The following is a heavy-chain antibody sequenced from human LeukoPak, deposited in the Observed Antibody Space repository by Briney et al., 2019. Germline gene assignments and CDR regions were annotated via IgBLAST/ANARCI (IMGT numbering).Heavy chain of an antibody. J-gene: IGHJ4*02. Sequence: PGGSLRLSCAASGFTFSSYAMSWVRQAPGKGLEWVSAISGSGGSTYYADSVKGRFTISRDNSKNTLYLQMNSLRAEDTAVYYCARDPMGGEQYSSSSAIDYWGQGTLVTVSS. D-gene: IGHD6-6*01. CDR1: GFTFSSYA. V-gene: IGHV3-23*01. CDR3: ARDPMGGEQYSSSSAIDY. CDR2: ISGSGGST.